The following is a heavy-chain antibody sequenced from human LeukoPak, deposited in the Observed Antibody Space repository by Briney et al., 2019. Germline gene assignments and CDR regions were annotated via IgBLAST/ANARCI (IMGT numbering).Heavy chain of an antibody. J-gene: IGHJ4*02. V-gene: IGHV4-61*02. CDR2: IYTSGSI. CDR1: GGSISSGSYY. Sequence: SETLSLICTVSGGSISSGSYYWSWIRQPAGKGLEWIGRIYTSGSINYNPSLKSRVTISVDTSKNQFSLKLSSVTAADTAVYYCATSYCSSTSCYDSTFDYWGQGTLVTVSS. CDR3: ATSYCSSTSCYDSTFDY. D-gene: IGHD2-2*01.